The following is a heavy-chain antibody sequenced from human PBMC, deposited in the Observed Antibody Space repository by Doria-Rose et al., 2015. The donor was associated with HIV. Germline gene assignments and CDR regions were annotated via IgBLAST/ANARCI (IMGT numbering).Heavy chain of an antibody. CDR1: GVSLSSPGMG. CDR3: ARIKSSRWYHKYYFDF. CDR2: IFSDDER. D-gene: IGHD6-13*01. Sequence: QESGPVLVKPTETLTLTCTVSGVSLSSPGMGVSWIRQPPGKALEWLANIFSDDERSYNTSLKIRLTISRGTSNSQVVLTMTDTDPVDTATYYCARIKSSRWYHKYYFDFWGQGTLVIVSA. V-gene: IGHV2-26*01. J-gene: IGHJ4*02.